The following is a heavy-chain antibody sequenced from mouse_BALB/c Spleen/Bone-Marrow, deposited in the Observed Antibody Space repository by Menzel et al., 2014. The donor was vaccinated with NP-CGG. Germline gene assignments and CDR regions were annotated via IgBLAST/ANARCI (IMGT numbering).Heavy chain of an antibody. D-gene: IGHD2-3*01. J-gene: IGHJ3*01. CDR3: ARGGIYDGYSY. CDR1: GYTFTNYW. V-gene: IGHV1-7*01. Sequence: QVQLKQSGAELAKPRASVKMSRKASGYTFTNYWVHWVKQRPGQGLEWIGYIDPSTGYTEYNQKFKDKATLTADKSSSTAYMQLSSLTSEDSAVYYCARGGIYDGYSYWGQGTLVTVSA. CDR2: IDPSTGYT.